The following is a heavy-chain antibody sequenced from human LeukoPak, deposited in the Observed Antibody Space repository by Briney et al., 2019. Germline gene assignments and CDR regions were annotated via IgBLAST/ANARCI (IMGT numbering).Heavy chain of an antibody. Sequence: PGRSLRLSCAASGFTFSSYAMHWVRQAPGKGLEWVSSISSSSSYIYFADSVKGRFTSSRDNAKNSLYLQMNSLRAEDTAVYYCARDRDGSGWHDYWGQGTLVTVSS. CDR2: ISSSSSYI. CDR1: GFTFSSYA. D-gene: IGHD6-19*01. J-gene: IGHJ4*02. V-gene: IGHV3-21*01. CDR3: ARDRDGSGWHDY.